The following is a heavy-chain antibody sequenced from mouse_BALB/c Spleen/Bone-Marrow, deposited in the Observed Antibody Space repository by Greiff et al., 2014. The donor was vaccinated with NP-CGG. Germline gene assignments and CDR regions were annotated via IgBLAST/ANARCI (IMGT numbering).Heavy chain of an antibody. CDR3: SPHPFDY. CDR1: GFSFSDAW. Sequence: DVKLVESGGGLVQPGGSMKLSCAASGFSFSDAWMDWVRQSPEKGLERVAEVRTKPLDYATYYAESVKGRFTISRDDSKSTVYLQMNNLRAEDTGIYFCSPHPFDYWGQGTTLTVSS. V-gene: IGHV6-6*01. J-gene: IGHJ2*01. CDR2: VRTKPLDYAT.